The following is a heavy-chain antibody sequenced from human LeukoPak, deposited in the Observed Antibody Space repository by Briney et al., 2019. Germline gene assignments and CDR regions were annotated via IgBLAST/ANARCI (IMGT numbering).Heavy chain of an antibody. D-gene: IGHD3-10*01. Sequence: SETLPLTCTVSGGSISSYYWSWVRQPAGKGLEWIGRIYTSGSTNYNPSLKSRVTMSVDTSKNQFSLKLSSVTAADTAVYYCARDRGDYYGSGGPNWFDPWGQGTLVTVSS. CDR1: GGSISSYY. CDR3: ARDRGDYYGSGGPNWFDP. CDR2: IYTSGST. J-gene: IGHJ5*02. V-gene: IGHV4-4*07.